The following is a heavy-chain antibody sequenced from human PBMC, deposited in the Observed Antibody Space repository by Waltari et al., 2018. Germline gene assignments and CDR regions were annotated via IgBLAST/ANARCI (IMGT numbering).Heavy chain of an antibody. CDR1: GGSISSGGYY. J-gene: IGHJ6*03. Sequence: QVQLQESGPGLVKPSQTLSLTCTVSGGSISSGGYYWSWIRQHPGKGLAWMGYIYNSGSTDYNPSLKSRVTIAVDTSKNQFAMKLSSVTAADTAVYYCARVGVEGYGLYYYYYYMDVWGKGTTVTVSS. V-gene: IGHV4-31*03. D-gene: IGHD4-17*01. CDR3: ARVGVEGYGLYYYYYYMDV. CDR2: IYNSGST.